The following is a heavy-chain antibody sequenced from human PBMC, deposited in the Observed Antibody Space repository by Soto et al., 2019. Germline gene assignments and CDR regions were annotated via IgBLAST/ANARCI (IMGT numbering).Heavy chain of an antibody. V-gene: IGHV3-23*01. Sequence: EVQLLESGGGLVQPGESLRLSCAASGFTFSSFAMSWVRQAPGKGLSWVSGISGSGVDTYYADSVKGRYTISRDNSKNTLYLQMNSRRAEDTAIYYCAKCRDSCTSCYADYFDYWGQGTLVTVSS. J-gene: IGHJ4*02. D-gene: IGHD2-2*01. CDR2: ISGSGVDT. CDR1: GFTFSSFA. CDR3: AKCRDSCTSCYADYFDY.